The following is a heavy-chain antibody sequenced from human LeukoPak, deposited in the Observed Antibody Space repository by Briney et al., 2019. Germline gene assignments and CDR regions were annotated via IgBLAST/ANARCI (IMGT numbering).Heavy chain of an antibody. V-gene: IGHV3-23*01. D-gene: IGHD1-26*01. CDR2: ISGTGGTT. CDR3: AKDAHSGSYFDY. CDR1: GFTFSSNA. Sequence: GGSLRLSCAASGFTFSSNAMCWVRQAPGKGLEWVSLISGTGGTTNYADSVKGRLTISRDNSKNTLYLQMNSLRVEDTAVYYCAKDAHSGSYFDYWGQGILVTVSS. J-gene: IGHJ4*01.